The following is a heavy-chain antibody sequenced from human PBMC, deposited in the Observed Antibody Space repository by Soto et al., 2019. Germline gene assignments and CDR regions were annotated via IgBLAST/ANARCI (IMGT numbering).Heavy chain of an antibody. J-gene: IGHJ3*02. CDR2: ISGSGGST. CDR1: GFTFSSYA. D-gene: IGHD2-8*01. CDR3: AKDLRRGLGLMRTNAFDI. Sequence: GGSLRLSCAASGFTFSSYAMSWVRQAPGKGLEWVSAISGSGGSTYYADSVKGRFTISRDNSKNTLYLQMNSLRAEDTAVYYCAKDLRRGLGLMRTNAFDIWGQGTMVTVSS. V-gene: IGHV3-23*01.